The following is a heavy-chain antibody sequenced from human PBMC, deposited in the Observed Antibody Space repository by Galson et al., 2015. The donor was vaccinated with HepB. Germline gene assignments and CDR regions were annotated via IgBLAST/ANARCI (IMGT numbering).Heavy chain of an antibody. CDR3: AKALSYSSSSNDFDY. V-gene: IGHV3-30*02. Sequence: SLRLSCAASGFTFSSYGMHWVRQAPGKGLEWVAFIRYDGSNKYYADSVKGRFTISRDNSKNTLYLQMNSLRAEDTAVYYCAKALSYSSSSNDFDYWGQGTLVTVSS. J-gene: IGHJ4*02. D-gene: IGHD6-13*01. CDR2: IRYDGSNK. CDR1: GFTFSSYG.